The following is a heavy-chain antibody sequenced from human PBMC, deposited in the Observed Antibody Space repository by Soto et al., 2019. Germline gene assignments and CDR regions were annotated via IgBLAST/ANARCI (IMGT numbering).Heavy chain of an antibody. CDR2: ISSTTNYI. J-gene: IGHJ4*02. CDR3: ARESEDLTSNFDY. CDR1: GFTFTRYS. Sequence: GGAVRLSCAASGFTFTRYSMNWVRQAPGKGLEWVSSISSTTNYIYYGDSMKGRFTISRDNAKNSLYLEMNSLRAEDTAVYYCARESEDLTSNFDYWGQGTLVPVPS. V-gene: IGHV3-21*06.